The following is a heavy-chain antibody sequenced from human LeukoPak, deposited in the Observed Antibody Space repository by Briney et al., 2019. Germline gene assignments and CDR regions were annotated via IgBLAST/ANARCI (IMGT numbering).Heavy chain of an antibody. Sequence: PGGSLRLSFAASGFTFSSYAMRWVRQAPGKGLEWVSAISGSGGSTYYADSVKGRFTISRDNSKNTLYLQMNSLRAEDTAVYYCAKDQYYYDSSGYYYDAFDIWGQGTMVTVSS. CDR1: GFTFSSYA. V-gene: IGHV3-23*01. CDR3: AKDQYYYDSSGYYYDAFDI. J-gene: IGHJ3*02. CDR2: ISGSGGST. D-gene: IGHD3-22*01.